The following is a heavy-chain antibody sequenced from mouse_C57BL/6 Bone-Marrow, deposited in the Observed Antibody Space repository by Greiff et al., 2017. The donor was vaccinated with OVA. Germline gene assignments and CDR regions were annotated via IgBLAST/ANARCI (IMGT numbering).Heavy chain of an antibody. D-gene: IGHD2-1*01. CDR1: GYTFTSYW. CDR2: IYPGSGST. V-gene: IGHV1-55*01. J-gene: IGHJ4*01. Sequence: VQLKESGAELVKPGASVKMSCKASGYTFTSYWITWVKQRPGQGLEWIGDIYPGSGSTNYNEKFKSKATLTVDTSSSTAYMQLSSLTSEDSAVYYCARGVPIYYGNYYYAMDYWGQGTSVTVSS. CDR3: ARGVPIYYGNYYYAMDY.